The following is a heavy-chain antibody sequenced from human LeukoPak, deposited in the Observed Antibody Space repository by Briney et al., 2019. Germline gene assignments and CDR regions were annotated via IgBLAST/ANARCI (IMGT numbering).Heavy chain of an antibody. D-gene: IGHD6-19*01. J-gene: IGHJ5*02. CDR1: GGSFSGYY. V-gene: IGHV4-34*01. CDR3: AREIPSGRGWFDP. Sequence: SETLSLTCAVYGGSFSGYYWSWIRQPPGKGLEWIGEINHSGSTNYNPSLKSRVTISVDTSKNQFSLKLSSVTAADTAVYYCAREIPSGRGWFDPWGQGTLVTVSS. CDR2: INHSGST.